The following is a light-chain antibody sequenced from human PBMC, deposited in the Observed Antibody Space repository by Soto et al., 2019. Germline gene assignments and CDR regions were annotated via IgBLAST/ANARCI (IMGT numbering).Light chain of an antibody. Sequence: QYALTQPPSASGSPGQSVTISCTGTSSDVGGYDYVSWYQQHPGKAPKLMIYAATKRPSGVPDRFSGSKSGNTASLTVSGLQAEDEADYYCSSYAGSGNFPDVFGTGTKLTVL. CDR1: SSDVGGYDY. V-gene: IGLV2-8*01. CDR3: SSYAGSGNFPDV. CDR2: AAT. J-gene: IGLJ1*01.